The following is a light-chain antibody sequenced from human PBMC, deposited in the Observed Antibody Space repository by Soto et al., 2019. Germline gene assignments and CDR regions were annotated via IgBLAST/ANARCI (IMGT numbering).Light chain of an antibody. CDR1: HSVSSSY. V-gene: IGKV3-20*01. CDR3: QQYGSSLPIT. Sequence: EIVLTQSPGTLSLSPGERSTLSCSASHSVSSSYLAWYQQKLGQAPRLLIYDASSRATGIPDRFSGSGSGTDFTLTISRLEPEDFAVYYCQQYGSSLPITFGQGTRLEIK. J-gene: IGKJ5*01. CDR2: DAS.